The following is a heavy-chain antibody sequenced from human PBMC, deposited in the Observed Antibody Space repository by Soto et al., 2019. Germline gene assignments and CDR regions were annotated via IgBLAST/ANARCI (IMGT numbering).Heavy chain of an antibody. Sequence: GGSLRLSCAASGFTFSNARMSWVRQAPGKGLEWVGRIKSKTDGGTTDYAAPVKGRFTISRDDSKNTLYLQMNSLKTEDTAVYYCTTSIVGIVVVITSGSAFDIWGQGTMVTVSS. J-gene: IGHJ3*02. CDR2: IKSKTDGGTT. V-gene: IGHV3-15*01. CDR3: TTSIVGIVVVITSGSAFDI. CDR1: GFTFSNAR. D-gene: IGHD3-22*01.